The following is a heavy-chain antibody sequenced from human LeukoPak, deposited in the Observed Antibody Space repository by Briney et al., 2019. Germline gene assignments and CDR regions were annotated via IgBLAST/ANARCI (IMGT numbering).Heavy chain of an antibody. D-gene: IGHD3-22*01. Sequence: GASVKVSCKVSGYTLTELSMHWVRQAPGKGLEWMGGFDPEDGETIYAQKFQGRVTMTEDTSTDTAYMELSSLRSEDTAVYYCATVFFVVPSNRRTGSSYYHVGGNWFDPWGQGTLVTVSS. CDR2: FDPEDGET. CDR1: GYTLTELS. J-gene: IGHJ5*02. V-gene: IGHV1-24*01. CDR3: ATVFFVVPSNRRTGSSYYHVGGNWFDP.